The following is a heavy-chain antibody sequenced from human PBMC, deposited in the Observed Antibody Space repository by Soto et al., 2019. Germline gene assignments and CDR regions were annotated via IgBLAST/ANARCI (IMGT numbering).Heavy chain of an antibody. D-gene: IGHD1-1*01. CDR2: IHSSGATI. Sequence: QVQLVESGGGLVKPGGSLRLSCAASGFTFRDYYMSWIRQAPGKGLEWVSYIHSSGATIYYADSVKGRFTISRDNTKNSLYLQMNSLRAEDTALYYCARAVNWNEFDPWGQGTPVTVSS. CDR1: GFTFRDYY. CDR3: ARAVNWNEFDP. V-gene: IGHV3-11*01. J-gene: IGHJ5*02.